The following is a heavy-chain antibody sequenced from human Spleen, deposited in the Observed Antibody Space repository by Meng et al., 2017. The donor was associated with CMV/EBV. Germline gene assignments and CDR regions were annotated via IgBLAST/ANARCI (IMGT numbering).Heavy chain of an antibody. D-gene: IGHD6-13*01. CDR2: INHSGST. CDR3: ARGEENRSSWYGIFDY. Sequence: SETLSLTCAVYGGSFSGYYWTWIRQPPGKGLEWIGEINHSGSTNYNPSLKSRVTISVETSKNQFSLKLSSVTAADTALYYCARGEENRSSWYGIFDYWGQGTLVTVSS. V-gene: IGHV4-34*01. CDR1: GGSFSGYY. J-gene: IGHJ4*02.